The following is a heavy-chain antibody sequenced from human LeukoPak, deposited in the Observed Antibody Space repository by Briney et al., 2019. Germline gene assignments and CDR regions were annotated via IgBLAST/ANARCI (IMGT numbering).Heavy chain of an antibody. D-gene: IGHD6-19*01. CDR2: IAYHGNTE. CDR3: AKDWGSGGWYNYFDP. Sequence: GGSLRLSCAVTGFTISSHGMHWVRQAPGKGPEWVAMIAYHGNTEYYGDSVKGRFTISRDNSKNTLYLQMDSLRAEDTAVYHCAKDWGSGGWYNYFDPWGQGTLVTVSS. V-gene: IGHV3-30*18. CDR1: GFTISSHG. J-gene: IGHJ5*02.